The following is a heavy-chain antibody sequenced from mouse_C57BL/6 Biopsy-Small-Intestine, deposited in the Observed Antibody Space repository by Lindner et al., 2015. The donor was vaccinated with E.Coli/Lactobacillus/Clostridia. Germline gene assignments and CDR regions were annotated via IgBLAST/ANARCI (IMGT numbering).Heavy chain of an antibody. CDR1: GYTFTNYG. J-gene: IGHJ1*01. V-gene: IGHV1-79*01. CDR2: ISAYNGNT. D-gene: IGHD1-1*01. Sequence: SVKVSCKASGYTFTNYGISWVRQAPGQGLGWMGWISAYNGNTNYAQKLQGRVTMTTDTSTSTAYMELRSLRSDDTAVYYCARDSSSWYYYYYGMDVWGQGTTVTVSS. CDR3: ARDSSSWYYYYYGMDV.